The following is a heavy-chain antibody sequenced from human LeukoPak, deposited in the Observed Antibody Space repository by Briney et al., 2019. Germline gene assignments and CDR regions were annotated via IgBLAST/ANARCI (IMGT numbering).Heavy chain of an antibody. CDR1: GGSISSSSYY. CDR2: IYYSGST. J-gene: IGHJ6*03. Sequence: SETLSLTCTVSGGSISSSSYYWGWIRQPPGKGLEWIGSIYYSGSTYYNPSLKSRVTISVDTFKNQFSLKLSSVTAADTAVYYCARLAGTFYYYYYMDVWGKGTTVTVSS. V-gene: IGHV4-39*01. D-gene: IGHD1-7*01. CDR3: ARLAGTFYYYYYMDV.